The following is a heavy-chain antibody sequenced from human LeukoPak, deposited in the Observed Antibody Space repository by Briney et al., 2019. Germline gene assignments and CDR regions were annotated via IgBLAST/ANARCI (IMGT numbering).Heavy chain of an antibody. CDR2: IYYSGST. Sequence: TSETLSLTCAVYGGSFSGYYWSWIRQPPGKGLEWIGNIYYSGSTYYNPSLKSRVTISADTSKNQFSLKLSSVTAADTAVYYCASIRTYYYDSNWGQGTMVTVSS. D-gene: IGHD3-22*01. J-gene: IGHJ3*01. CDR1: GGSFSGYY. V-gene: IGHV4-34*01. CDR3: ASIRTYYYDSN.